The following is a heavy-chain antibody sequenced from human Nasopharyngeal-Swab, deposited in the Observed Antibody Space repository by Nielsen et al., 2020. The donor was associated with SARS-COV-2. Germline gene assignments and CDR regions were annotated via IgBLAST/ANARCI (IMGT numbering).Heavy chain of an antibody. J-gene: IGHJ6*02. D-gene: IGHD3-16*01. CDR2: ISYDGSNK. V-gene: IGHV3-30*04. Sequence: GESLKISCAASGFTFSSYAMHWVRQAPGKGLEWVAVISYDGSNKYYVDSVKGRFTISRDNSKNTLYLQMNSLRAEDTAVYYCARERGGTWRDYYYYYGMDVWGQGTTVTVSS. CDR1: GFTFSSYA. CDR3: ARERGGTWRDYYYYYGMDV.